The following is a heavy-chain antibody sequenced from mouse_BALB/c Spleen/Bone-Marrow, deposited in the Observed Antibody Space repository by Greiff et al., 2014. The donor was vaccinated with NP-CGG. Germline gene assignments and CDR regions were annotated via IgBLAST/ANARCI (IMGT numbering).Heavy chain of an antibody. J-gene: IGHJ4*01. CDR2: ISDGGTYT. V-gene: IGHV5-4*02. D-gene: IGHD1-1*02. CDR1: GFTFSDFY. CDR3: ARSGERYGAMDY. Sequence: EVQLVESGGGLVKPGGSLKXXXAASGFTFSDFYMFWFRQTREKRLEWVATISDGGTYTYYPDSVKGRFTISRDNAKNNLYLQMSSLKSEDTAMYYCARSGERYGAMDYWGQGTSVTVPS.